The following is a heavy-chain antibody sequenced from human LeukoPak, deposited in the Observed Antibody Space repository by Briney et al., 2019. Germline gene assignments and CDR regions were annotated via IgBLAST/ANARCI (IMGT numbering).Heavy chain of an antibody. Sequence: GRSLRLSCAASGFNFNTYAMHWVRQAPGKGLEWVAVISYDANNKYYADSVKGRFTISRDNSKNMLFLQINSLRAEDTAVYYCAKVGNSAYNYVASRSLRYAFAFDVWGQGTMVTVSS. CDR3: AKVGNSAYNYVASRSLRYAFAFDV. J-gene: IGHJ3*01. D-gene: IGHD5-12*01. CDR2: ISYDANNK. CDR1: GFNFNTYA. V-gene: IGHV3-30-3*01.